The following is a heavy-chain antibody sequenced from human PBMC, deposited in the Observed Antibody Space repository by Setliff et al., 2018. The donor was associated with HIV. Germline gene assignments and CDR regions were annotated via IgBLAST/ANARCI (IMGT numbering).Heavy chain of an antibody. J-gene: IGHJ5*02. CDR2: IYYSGST. CDR3: ARRRGYCSGGTCYSGGYWFDP. V-gene: IGHV4-39*01. D-gene: IGHD2-15*01. Sequence: PSETCLTCTVSGGSISSSSYYWAWVRQPPGKELEWIGSIYYSGSTSYNPSLKSRVTISVDTSKNQFSLKLRSVTAADTAVYYCARRRGYCSGGTCYSGGYWFDPWGQGTLVTVSS. CDR1: GGSISSSSYY.